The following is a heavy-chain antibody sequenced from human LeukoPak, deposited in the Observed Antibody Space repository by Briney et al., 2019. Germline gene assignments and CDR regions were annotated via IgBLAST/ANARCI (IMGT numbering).Heavy chain of an antibody. CDR1: GFTFSSCS. Sequence: GGSLRLSCAVSGFTFSSCSIIWVRQAPGKGLEWLSYNSGRTRATCYADSVKGRFTISRDKAKNTLYLQMNSLRAEDTAVYYCARPESSSWYPFDYWGQGTLVTVSS. CDR3: ARPESSSWYPFDY. D-gene: IGHD6-13*01. J-gene: IGHJ4*02. CDR2: NSGRTRAT. V-gene: IGHV3-48*01.